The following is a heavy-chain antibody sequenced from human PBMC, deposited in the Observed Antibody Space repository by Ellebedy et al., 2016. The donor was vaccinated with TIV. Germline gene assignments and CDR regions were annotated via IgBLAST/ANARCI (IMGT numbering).Heavy chain of an antibody. Sequence: MPGGSLRLSCTVSGGSISSSSYYWGWIRQPPGKGLEWIGSIYYSGSTYYNPSLKSLFTISVDTSKNQFSLKLSSVTAADTAVYYCHVNTALDAFDIWGQGTMVTVSS. CDR1: GGSISSSSYY. D-gene: IGHD5-18*01. CDR3: HVNTALDAFDI. CDR2: IYYSGST. J-gene: IGHJ3*02. V-gene: IGHV4-39*01.